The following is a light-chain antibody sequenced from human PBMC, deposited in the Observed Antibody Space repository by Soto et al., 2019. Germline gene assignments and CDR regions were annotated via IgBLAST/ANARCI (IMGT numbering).Light chain of an antibody. CDR2: GAS. CDR3: QQYGSTPFT. V-gene: IGKV3-20*01. CDR1: QSVSSNY. Sequence: EIVVTQSPGTLSLSPGERATLSCRASQSVSSNYLAWYQQKPGQAPRLLIYGASSRASDIPDRLSGSGSGTDFTLIISRLEPEDFAMYYCQQYGSTPFTFGPGTKVDVK. J-gene: IGKJ3*01.